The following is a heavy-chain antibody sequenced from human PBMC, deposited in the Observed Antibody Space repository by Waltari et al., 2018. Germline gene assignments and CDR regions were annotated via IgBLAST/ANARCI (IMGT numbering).Heavy chain of an antibody. CDR3: ARFLPDRGYNYGYNY. CDR1: GGSISSYY. D-gene: IGHD5-18*01. J-gene: IGHJ4*02. Sequence: QVQLQESGPGLVKPSETLSLTCTVPGGSISSYYWSWIRQPPGKGLEWIGYIYYSGSTNYNPSLKSRVTISVDTSKNQFSLKLSSVTAADTAVYYCARFLPDRGYNYGYNYWGQGILVTVSS. CDR2: IYYSGST. V-gene: IGHV4-59*01.